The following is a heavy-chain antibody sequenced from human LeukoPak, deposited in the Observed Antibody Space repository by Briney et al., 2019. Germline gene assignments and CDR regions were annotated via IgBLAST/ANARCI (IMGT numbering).Heavy chain of an antibody. Sequence: GSLRLSCAASGFTFSSYAMSWVRQPPGKGLEWIGEINHSGSTNYNPSLKSRVTISVDTSKNQFSLKLSSVTAADTAVYYCARVGRGLYSSSWYRGRIFDYWGQGTLVTVSS. CDR1: GFTFSSYA. CDR2: INHSGST. CDR3: ARVGRGLYSSSWYRGRIFDY. D-gene: IGHD6-13*01. J-gene: IGHJ4*02. V-gene: IGHV4-34*01.